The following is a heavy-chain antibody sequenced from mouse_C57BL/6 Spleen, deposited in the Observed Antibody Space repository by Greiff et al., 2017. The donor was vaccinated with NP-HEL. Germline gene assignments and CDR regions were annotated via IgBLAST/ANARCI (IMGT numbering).Heavy chain of an antibody. J-gene: IGHJ3*01. D-gene: IGHD1-1*01. CDR1: GYAFSSYW. Sequence: VQLHESGAELVKPGASVKISCKASGYAFSSYWMNWVKQRPGKGLEWIGQIYPGDGDTNYNGKFKGKATLTADKSSSTAYMQLSSLTSEDSAVYFCAREGVYYYGSSSAWFAYWGQGTLVTVSA. V-gene: IGHV1-80*01. CDR2: IYPGDGDT. CDR3: AREGVYYYGSSSAWFAY.